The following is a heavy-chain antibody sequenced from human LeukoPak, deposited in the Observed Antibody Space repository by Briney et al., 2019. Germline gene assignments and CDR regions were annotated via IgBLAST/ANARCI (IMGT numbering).Heavy chain of an antibody. CDR2: INHSGST. CDR1: GGSFSGYY. V-gene: IGHV4-34*01. J-gene: IGHJ3*02. CDR3: ATRGDYSDTSGNSYDALDI. Sequence: SETLSLTCAVYGGSFSGYYWSWIRQPPGKGLEWIGEINHSGSTNYNPSLKSRVTISVDTSKNQFSLKLTSVTAADTAVYYCATRGDYSDTSGNSYDALDIWGQGTMVTVSS. D-gene: IGHD3-22*01.